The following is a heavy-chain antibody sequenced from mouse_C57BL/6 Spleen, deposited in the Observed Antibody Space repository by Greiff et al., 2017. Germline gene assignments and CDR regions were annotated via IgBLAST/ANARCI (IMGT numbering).Heavy chain of an antibody. CDR3: ARRLLLNYYFDY. Sequence: QVQLQQSGPELVKPGASVKISCKASGYAFSSSWMNWVKQRPGKGLEWIGRIYPGDGDTNYNGKFKGKATLTADKSSSTAYMQLRSLTSEDSAVYFCARRLLLNYYFDYWGQGTTLTVSS. D-gene: IGHD2-12*01. CDR2: IYPGDGDT. J-gene: IGHJ2*01. CDR1: GYAFSSSW. V-gene: IGHV1-82*01.